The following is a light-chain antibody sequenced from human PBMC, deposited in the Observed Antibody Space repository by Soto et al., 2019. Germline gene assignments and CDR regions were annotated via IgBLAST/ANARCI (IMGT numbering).Light chain of an antibody. CDR2: GNI. CDR1: SSNIGAGYD. CDR3: QSCDSSLSGSGV. V-gene: IGLV1-40*01. J-gene: IGLJ1*01. Sequence: QSVLTQPPSVSGAPGQRVTISCTVSSSNIGAGYDVHWYQQLPGTAPKLLIYGNINRPTGVPDRFSGSKSGTSASLAITGLQAEDEAYSYCQSCDSSLSGSGVFGTGTKVTVL.